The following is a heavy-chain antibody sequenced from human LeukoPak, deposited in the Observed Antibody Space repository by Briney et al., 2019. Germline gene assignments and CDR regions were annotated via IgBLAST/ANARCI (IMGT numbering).Heavy chain of an antibody. Sequence: GASVKVSCKAPGGTFSSYAISWVHQAPGQGLEWMGGIIPIFGTANYAQKFQGRVTITTDESTSTAYMELSSLRSEDTAVYYCASYAGSARTANNWFDPWGQGTLVTVSS. CDR2: IIPIFGTA. CDR3: ASYAGSARTANNWFDP. V-gene: IGHV1-69*05. J-gene: IGHJ5*02. CDR1: GGTFSSYA. D-gene: IGHD6-6*01.